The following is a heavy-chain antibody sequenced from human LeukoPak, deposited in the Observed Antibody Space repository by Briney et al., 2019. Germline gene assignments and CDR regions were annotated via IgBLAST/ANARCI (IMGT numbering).Heavy chain of an antibody. J-gene: IGHJ4*02. CDR2: ISSSSSYI. CDR3: ARGRFAVGAGCYFDY. Sequence: NPGGSLRLPCAASGFTFSSYSMSWVRQAPGKGLEWVSSISSSSSYIYYADSVKGRFTISRDNAKNSLYLQMNSLRAEDTAVYYCARGRFAVGAGCYFDYWGQGTLVTVSS. D-gene: IGHD1-26*01. V-gene: IGHV3-21*01. CDR1: GFTFSSYS.